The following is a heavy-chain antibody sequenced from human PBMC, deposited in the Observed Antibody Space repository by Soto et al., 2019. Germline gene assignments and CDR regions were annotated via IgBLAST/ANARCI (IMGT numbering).Heavy chain of an antibody. J-gene: IGHJ4*02. CDR2: INHSGST. CDR1: GGSFSGYY. D-gene: IGHD3-22*01. V-gene: IGHV4-34*01. Sequence: KTSETLSLTCAVYGGSFSGYYWSWIRQPPGKGLEWIGEINHSGSTNYNPSLKSRVTISVDTSKNQFSLKLSSVTAADTAVYYCAGTGGSGYPLDYWGQGTLVTVSS. CDR3: AGTGGSGYPLDY.